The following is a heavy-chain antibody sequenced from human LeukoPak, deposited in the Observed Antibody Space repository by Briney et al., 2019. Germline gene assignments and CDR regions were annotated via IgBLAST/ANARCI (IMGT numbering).Heavy chain of an antibody. CDR2: IYHSGST. D-gene: IGHD2-2*02. J-gene: IGHJ3*02. CDR3: ARPCSSTSCYTGAFDI. CDR1: GYSISSGYY. V-gene: IGHV4-38-2*01. Sequence: SETLSLTCAVSGYSISSGYYWGWIRQPPGKGLEWIGSIYHSGSTYYNQSLKSRVTISVDTSKNQFSLKLSSVTAADTAVYYCARPCSSTSCYTGAFDIWGQGTMVTVSS.